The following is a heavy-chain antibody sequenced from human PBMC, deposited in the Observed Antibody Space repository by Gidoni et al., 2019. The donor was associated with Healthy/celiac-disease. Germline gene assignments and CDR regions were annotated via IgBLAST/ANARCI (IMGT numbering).Heavy chain of an antibody. CDR1: GFPFTTFP. CDR2: MSGSGGRK. Sequence: EVQLLESGGGLVQPGGSLSPSCAASGFPFTTFPMSWVRQAPGTGMEWVSAMSGSGGRKYYADSVKGRFTISRDNSKNTLYLQMNSLRAEDTAVYYCANEVVRYYGSGSYYNELFDYWGQGTLVTVSS. CDR3: ANEVVRYYGSGSYYNELFDY. D-gene: IGHD3-10*01. J-gene: IGHJ4*02. V-gene: IGHV3-23*01.